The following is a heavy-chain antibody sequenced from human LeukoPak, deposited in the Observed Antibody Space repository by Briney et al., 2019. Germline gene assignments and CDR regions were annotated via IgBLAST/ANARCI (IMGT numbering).Heavy chain of an antibody. J-gene: IGHJ6*02. V-gene: IGHV3-53*01. CDR2: ISSGGST. CDR1: GFTVSSSY. Sequence: GGSLGLSCAASGFTVSSSYMSWVRQAPGKGLECVSVISSGGSTSYADSVKGRLTISKDNSKSTLYLQMNSLRAEDTAVYYCARVRAGSMDVWGQGTTVTVSS. D-gene: IGHD5-24*01. CDR3: ARVRAGSMDV.